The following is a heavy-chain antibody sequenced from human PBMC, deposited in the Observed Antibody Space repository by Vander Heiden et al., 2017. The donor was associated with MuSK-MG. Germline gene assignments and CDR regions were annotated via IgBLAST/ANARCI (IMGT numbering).Heavy chain of an antibody. J-gene: IGHJ4*02. CDR1: GFPFRSHS. CDR2: ISYDGGNE. CDR3: ARDHSWGYGYEFDF. V-gene: IGHV3-30*04. Sequence: QVQLVESGGGVVQPGRSLRLSCSASGFPFRSHSMHWVRQAPGKGLEWVAIISYDGGNEYYADSVKGRFTISRDNSKNTLYLQMNSLRAEDTAVYYCARDHSWGYGYEFDFWGQGTLVTVSS. D-gene: IGHD5-18*01.